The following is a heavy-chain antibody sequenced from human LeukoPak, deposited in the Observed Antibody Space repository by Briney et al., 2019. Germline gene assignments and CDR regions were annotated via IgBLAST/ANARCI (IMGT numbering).Heavy chain of an antibody. CDR1: GFTFSSYA. CDR2: ISGSGGST. Sequence: GGSLRLSCAASGFTFSSYAMSWVRQAPGKGLEWVSAISGSGGSTYYADSVKGRFTISRDNAKNSLYLQMNSLRAGDTAVYYCARGSFGGAVLHWGQGTLVTVSS. V-gene: IGHV3-23*01. J-gene: IGHJ4*02. D-gene: IGHD3-16*01. CDR3: ARGSFGGAVLH.